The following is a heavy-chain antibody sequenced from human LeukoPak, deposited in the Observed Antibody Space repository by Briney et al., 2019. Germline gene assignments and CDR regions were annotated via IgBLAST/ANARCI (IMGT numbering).Heavy chain of an antibody. D-gene: IGHD2-2*01. Sequence: PGGSLRLSCAASGSTFSSYAMHWVRQAPGKGLEWVAVIWYDGSNKYYADSVKGRFTISRDNSKNTLYLQMNSLRAEDTAVYYCAAYCSSTSCFVGAFDIWGQGTMVTVSS. CDR1: GSTFSSYA. CDR2: IWYDGSNK. V-gene: IGHV3-33*08. CDR3: AAYCSSTSCFVGAFDI. J-gene: IGHJ3*02.